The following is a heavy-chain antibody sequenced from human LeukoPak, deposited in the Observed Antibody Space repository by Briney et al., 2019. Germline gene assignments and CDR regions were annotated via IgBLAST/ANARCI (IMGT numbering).Heavy chain of an antibody. Sequence: NPGGSLRLSCAASGFTFCDYYMIWMRQAPGNGLEWVSYISSSSSYTNYVDSVKGRFTISRDNAKNSLYLQMNSLRAEDTAVYYCAREGYCGGDCYSGNDYWGQGTLVTVSS. J-gene: IGHJ4*02. V-gene: IGHV3-11*05. CDR3: AREGYCGGDCYSGNDY. CDR1: GFTFCDYY. D-gene: IGHD2-21*02. CDR2: ISSSSSYT.